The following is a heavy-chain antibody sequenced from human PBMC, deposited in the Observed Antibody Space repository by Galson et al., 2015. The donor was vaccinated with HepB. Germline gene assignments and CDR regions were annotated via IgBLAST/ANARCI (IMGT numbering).Heavy chain of an antibody. CDR2: IYWDDDK. CDR1: GFSLSTSGVG. Sequence: PALVKPTQTLTLTCTFSGFSLSTSGVGVGWIRQPPGKALEWLALIYWDDDKRYSPSLKSRLTITKDTSKNQVVLTMTNMDPVDTATYYCAHTRRLRALYGDYEKWYYFDYWGQGTLVTVSS. CDR3: AHTRRLRALYGDYEKWYYFDY. J-gene: IGHJ4*02. D-gene: IGHD4-17*01. V-gene: IGHV2-5*02.